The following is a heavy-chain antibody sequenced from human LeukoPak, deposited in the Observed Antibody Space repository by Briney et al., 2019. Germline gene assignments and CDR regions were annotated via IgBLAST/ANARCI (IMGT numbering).Heavy chain of an antibody. D-gene: IGHD2-15*01. CDR2: IYYSGST. Sequence: SETLSLTCTVSGGSISSYYWSWIRQPSGKGLEWIGYIYYSGSTNYNPSLKSRVTISVDTSKNQFSLKLSSVTAADTAVYYCARDEVEYCSGGSCYGWFDPWGQGTLVTVSS. CDR1: GGSISSYY. J-gene: IGHJ5*02. CDR3: ARDEVEYCSGGSCYGWFDP. V-gene: IGHV4-59*01.